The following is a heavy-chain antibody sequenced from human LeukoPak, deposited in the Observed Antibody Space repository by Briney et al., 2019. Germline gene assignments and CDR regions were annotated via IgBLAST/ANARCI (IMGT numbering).Heavy chain of an antibody. Sequence: GGSLRLSCAASGFTFSSYAMSWVRQVPGKGLEWVSAISGSGGSTYYADSVKGRFTISRDNSKNTLYLQMNSLRAEDTAVYYCAKDGHIVVVVAATWGYFDYWGQGTLVTVSS. CDR3: AKDGHIVVVVAATWGYFDY. CDR1: GFTFSSYA. D-gene: IGHD2-15*01. J-gene: IGHJ4*02. CDR2: ISGSGGST. V-gene: IGHV3-23*01.